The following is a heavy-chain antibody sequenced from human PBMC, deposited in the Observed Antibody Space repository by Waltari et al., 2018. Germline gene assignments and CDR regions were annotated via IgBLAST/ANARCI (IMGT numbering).Heavy chain of an antibody. CDR2: VNPNSGGT. J-gene: IGHJ3*01. D-gene: IGHD7-27*01. CDR1: GYNFIAYY. V-gene: IGHV1-2*04. CDR3: ARARAWGPKAFDV. Sequence: VQLVQSEAEVRKPEASVKVSCQASGYNFIAYYVHWVRQAPGQGLEWMGWVNPNSGGTMYLRKFEGWVTFSTDTSVNTAYMEVTRLKSDDTATYFCARARAWGPKAFDVWGQGTRLTVSS.